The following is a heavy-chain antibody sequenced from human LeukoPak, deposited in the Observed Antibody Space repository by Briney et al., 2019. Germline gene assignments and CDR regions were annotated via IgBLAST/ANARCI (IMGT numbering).Heavy chain of an antibody. Sequence: ASVKVSCKASGYTFTSYGISWVRQAPGQGLEWMGWISAYNGNTNYAQKLQGRVTMTTDTSTSTAYMELRSLRSDDTAVYYCARLTSYDILTGTLFYYYYGIDVWGQGTTVTVSS. V-gene: IGHV1-18*01. CDR1: GYTFTSYG. CDR3: ARLTSYDILTGTLFYYYYGIDV. CDR2: ISAYNGNT. J-gene: IGHJ6*02. D-gene: IGHD3-9*01.